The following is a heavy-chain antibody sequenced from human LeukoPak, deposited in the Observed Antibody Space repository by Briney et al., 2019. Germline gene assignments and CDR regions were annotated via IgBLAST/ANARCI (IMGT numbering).Heavy chain of an antibody. Sequence: GGSLRLSCAASGFSFADYTMHWVRQAPGKGLEWVSLITRDGGSTLYADSVKGRFTISRDSAKNSLYLQMNSLRAEDTAVYYCARGPYSSNWYVDYWGQGTLVTVAS. CDR1: GFSFADYT. V-gene: IGHV3-43*01. CDR2: ITRDGGST. CDR3: ARGPYSSNWYVDY. D-gene: IGHD6-13*01. J-gene: IGHJ4*02.